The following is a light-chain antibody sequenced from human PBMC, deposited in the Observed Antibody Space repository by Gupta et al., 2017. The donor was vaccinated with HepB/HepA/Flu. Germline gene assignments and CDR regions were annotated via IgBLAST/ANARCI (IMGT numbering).Light chain of an antibody. V-gene: IGLV1-40*01. CDR3: QSSDHSLNGRV. Sequence: QSLLTQPPSVSRPAAPGVTIPCTGSSSIIGAKYDVQWYQQLPGQAPKLLIYVNSNRPSGVPDRFSGSKSGSLASLTISGSPAEDEAEYYCQSSDHSLNGRVFGTGTKLTVL. CDR2: VNS. J-gene: IGLJ1*01. CDR1: SSIIGAKYD.